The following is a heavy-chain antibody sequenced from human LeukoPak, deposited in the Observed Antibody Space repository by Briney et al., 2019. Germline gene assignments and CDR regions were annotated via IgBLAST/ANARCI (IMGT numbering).Heavy chain of an antibody. CDR3: ARGLIGYCSGGTQNRICYYYYGMDV. D-gene: IGHD2-15*01. V-gene: IGHV4-59*12. Sequence: SETLSLTCTVSGGSISSYYWSWIRQPPGKGLQWIGYIYYSGSTNYNPSLKSRVTISVDTSKNQFSLKLSSVTAADTAVYYCARGLIGYCSGGTQNRICYYYYGMDVWGQGTTVTVSS. J-gene: IGHJ6*02. CDR2: IYYSGST. CDR1: GGSISSYY.